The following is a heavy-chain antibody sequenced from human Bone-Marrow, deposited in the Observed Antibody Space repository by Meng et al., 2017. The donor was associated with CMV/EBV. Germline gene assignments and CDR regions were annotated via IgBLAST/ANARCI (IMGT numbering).Heavy chain of an antibody. J-gene: IGHJ4*02. CDR3: ARHDALWELLNY. CDR2: INHSGST. CDR1: GGSISSYY. Sequence: GSLRLSCTVSGGSISSYYWSWIRQPPGKGLEWIGEINHSGSTNYNPSLKSRVTISVDTSKNQFSLKLSSVTAADTAVYYCARHDALWELLNYWGQGTLVTVSS. D-gene: IGHD1-26*01. V-gene: IGHV4-34*01.